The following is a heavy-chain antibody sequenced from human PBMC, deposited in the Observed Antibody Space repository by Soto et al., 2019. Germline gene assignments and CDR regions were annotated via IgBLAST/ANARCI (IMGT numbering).Heavy chain of an antibody. Sequence: SETLSLTCTVSGYFISSGYYWGWIRQPPGKGLEWIGSMFHSGSTHYNPSLKSRVTMSVDTSKNQFSLRLSSVTASDTAVYYCARGHIVVVPTVGWLDPWGQGTMVTVYS. J-gene: IGHJ5*02. D-gene: IGHD2-2*01. CDR1: GYFISSGYY. CDR3: ARGHIVVVPTVGWLDP. V-gene: IGHV4-38-2*02. CDR2: MFHSGST.